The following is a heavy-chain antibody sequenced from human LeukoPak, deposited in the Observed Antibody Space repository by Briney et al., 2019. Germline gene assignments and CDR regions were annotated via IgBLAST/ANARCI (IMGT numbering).Heavy chain of an antibody. Sequence: GGSLRLSCAASGFTFSSYWMSGVRQAPGKGLEWVAVMWADGSSKYYADSVKGRFTISRDNSKNTVFLQMNSLRAEDTAVYSCARDNDVSSHYSILDFWGQGTLVTVSS. CDR1: GFTFSSYW. J-gene: IGHJ4*02. CDR3: ARDNDVSSHYSILDF. V-gene: IGHV3-33*08. D-gene: IGHD3-22*01. CDR2: MWADGSSK.